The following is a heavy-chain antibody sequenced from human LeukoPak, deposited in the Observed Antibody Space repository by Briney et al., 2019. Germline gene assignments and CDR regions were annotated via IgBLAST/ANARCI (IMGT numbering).Heavy chain of an antibody. Sequence: PGGTLRLSCAVSGFTLNNCAVSWGRQAPERGREGVLSISGRGDRTLYADSVRGRFTISGDFSKNPLYLQMNGLRADDTAVYFCARSVTSLFYYFDYWGQGSLVTVSS. CDR3: ARSVTSLFYYFDY. D-gene: IGHD4-17*01. CDR1: GFTLNNCA. J-gene: IGHJ4*02. V-gene: IGHV3-23*01. CDR2: ISGRGDRT.